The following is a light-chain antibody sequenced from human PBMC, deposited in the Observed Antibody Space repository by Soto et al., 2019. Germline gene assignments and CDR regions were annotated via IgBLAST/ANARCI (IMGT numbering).Light chain of an antibody. Sequence: QSVLTQPPSVSGAPGQRVTISCTGTSSNIGAGFDVHWYQKLPGTAPKLLIFDNTNRPSGVPDRFSASRSGTSASLAITGLRAGDEADYSCQSYDSSLSGSVVFGGGTKLTVL. CDR1: SSNIGAGFD. CDR3: QSYDSSLSGSVV. J-gene: IGLJ2*01. V-gene: IGLV1-40*01. CDR2: DNT.